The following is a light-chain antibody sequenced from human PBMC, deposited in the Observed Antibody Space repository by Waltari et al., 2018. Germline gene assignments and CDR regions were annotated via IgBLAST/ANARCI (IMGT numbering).Light chain of an antibody. CDR1: QSLLDSDGRTY. CDR3: MHSLRYPRT. J-gene: IGKJ1*01. V-gene: IGKV2D-29*01. Sequence: DIVMTQTPLSLSVTPGQPASISCKSSQSLLDSDGRTYLYWYLQRPGQPPQLLINEVSRRFSGVPDRFSGSGSVTDFTLKISRVEAEDVGVYYCMHSLRYPRTFGQGTKVEVK. CDR2: EVS.